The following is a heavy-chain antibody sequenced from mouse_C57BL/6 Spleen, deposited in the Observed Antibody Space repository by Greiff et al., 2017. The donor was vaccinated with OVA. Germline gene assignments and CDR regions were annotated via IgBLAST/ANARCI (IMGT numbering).Heavy chain of an antibody. V-gene: IGHV1-52*01. CDR1: GYTFTSYW. D-gene: IGHD1-1*01. CDR2: IDPSDSET. CDR3: ARGGGYYGSFDY. Sequence: QVQLQQPGAELVRPGSSVKLSCKASGYTFTSYWMHWVKQRPIQGLEWIGNIDPSDSETHYNQKFKDKATLTVDKSSSTAYMQLSSLTSEDSAVYYGARGGGYYGSFDYWGQGTTLTVSS. J-gene: IGHJ2*01.